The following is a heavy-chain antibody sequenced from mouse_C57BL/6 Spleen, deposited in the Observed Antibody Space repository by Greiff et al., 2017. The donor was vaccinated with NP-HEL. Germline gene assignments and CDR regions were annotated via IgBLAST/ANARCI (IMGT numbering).Heavy chain of an antibody. D-gene: IGHD2-2*01. Sequence: QVQLQQPGAELVMPGASVKLSCKASGYTFTSYWMHWVKQRPGQGLEWIGEIDPSDSYTNYNQKFKGNSTLTVDNSSSTAYMQLSSLTSEDSAVYYCARWLPYYFDYWGQGTTLTVSS. CDR3: ARWLPYYFDY. V-gene: IGHV1-69*01. J-gene: IGHJ2*01. CDR1: GYTFTSYW. CDR2: IDPSDSYT.